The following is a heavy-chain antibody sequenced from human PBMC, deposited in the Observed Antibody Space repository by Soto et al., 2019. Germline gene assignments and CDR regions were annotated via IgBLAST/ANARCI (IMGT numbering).Heavy chain of an antibody. D-gene: IGHD6-19*01. J-gene: IGHJ4*02. CDR2: ISGSGGST. Sequence: GSLRLSCAASGFTFSSYAMSWVRQAPGKGLEWVSAISGSGGSTYYADSVKGRFTISRDNSKNTLYLQMNGLRAEDTAVYYCAKDRGSSGWYIDYWGQGTLVTVSS. CDR1: GFTFSSYA. CDR3: AKDRGSSGWYIDY. V-gene: IGHV3-23*01.